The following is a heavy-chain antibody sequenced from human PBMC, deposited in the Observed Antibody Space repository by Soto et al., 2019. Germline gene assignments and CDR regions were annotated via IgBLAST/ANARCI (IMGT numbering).Heavy chain of an antibody. V-gene: IGHV1-46*03. CDR2: INPIGCST. J-gene: IGHJ6*03. D-gene: IGHD3-9*01. CDR3: ARDLVTYYDILTGYFPKHIYYYMDV. CDR1: GYTFTSYY. Sequence: ASVKVSCKASGYTFTSYYMHWVRQAPGQGLEWMGIINPIGCSTSYAQKVQGRVTMTRDTSTSTVYMELSSLRSEDTAVYYCARDLVTYYDILTGYFPKHIYYYMDVWGKGTTVTVSS.